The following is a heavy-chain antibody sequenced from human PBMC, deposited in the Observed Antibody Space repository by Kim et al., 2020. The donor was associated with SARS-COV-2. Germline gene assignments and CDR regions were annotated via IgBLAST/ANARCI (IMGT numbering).Heavy chain of an antibody. CDR1: GYSFTSYW. J-gene: IGHJ3*02. Sequence: GESLKISCKGSGYSFTSYWIGWVRQMPGKGLEWMGIIYPGDSDTRYSPSFQGQVTISADKSISTAYLQWSSLKASDTAMYYCARAPRNYDFWSGPQENDAFDIWGQGTMVTVSS. V-gene: IGHV5-51*01. D-gene: IGHD3-3*01. CDR2: IYPGDSDT. CDR3: ARAPRNYDFWSGPQENDAFDI.